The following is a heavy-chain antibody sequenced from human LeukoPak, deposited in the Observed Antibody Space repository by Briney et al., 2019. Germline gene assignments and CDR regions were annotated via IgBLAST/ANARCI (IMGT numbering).Heavy chain of an antibody. CDR3: VREYCSGGSCSDAFDI. V-gene: IGHV3-21*01. CDR1: GFTFSSYS. D-gene: IGHD2-15*01. CDR2: ISTSSSYI. J-gene: IGHJ3*02. Sequence: GGSLRLSCAASGFTFSSYSMNWVRQAPGKGLEWVSFISTSSSYIYYVDSVKGRFTISRDNAKNSLYLQMNSLRAEDTALYYCVREYCSGGSCSDAFDIWGQGTMVTVSS.